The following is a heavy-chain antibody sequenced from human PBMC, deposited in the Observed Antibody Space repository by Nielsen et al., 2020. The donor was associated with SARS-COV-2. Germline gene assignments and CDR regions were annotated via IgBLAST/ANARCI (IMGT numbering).Heavy chain of an antibody. J-gene: IGHJ5*02. CDR1: GGSVSSNVW. Sequence: SETLSLTCAVSGGSVSSNVWWTWVRQSPGKGLEWIGYSYYSGSTYYNPSLKSRVTISIDTSKNQLSLRVKSVTAADTAVYYCASSSSWYGWFDPWGQGTLVTVSS. CDR3: ASSSSWYGWFDP. V-gene: IGHV4-30-4*01. CDR2: SYYSGST. D-gene: IGHD6-13*01.